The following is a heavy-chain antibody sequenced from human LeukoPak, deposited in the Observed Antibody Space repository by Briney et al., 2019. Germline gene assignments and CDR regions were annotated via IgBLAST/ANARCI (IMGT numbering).Heavy chain of an antibody. J-gene: IGHJ4*02. CDR1: RGTFSSYA. V-gene: IGHV1-69*13. Sequence: ASVKVSCTASRGTFSSYAISWVRPAPGQGLEWMGGIIPIFGTANYAQKFQGRVTITADESTSTAYMELSSLRSEDTAVYYCARGGYYDSSGFFDYWGQGTLVTVSS. CDR2: IIPIFGTA. CDR3: ARGGYYDSSGFFDY. D-gene: IGHD3-22*01.